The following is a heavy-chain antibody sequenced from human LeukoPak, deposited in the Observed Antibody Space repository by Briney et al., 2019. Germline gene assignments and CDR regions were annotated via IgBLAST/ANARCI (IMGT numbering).Heavy chain of an antibody. CDR2: INSHGSST. CDR1: GFTFSSYW. CDR3: ARGPPDGSGSYYPGAD. D-gene: IGHD3-10*01. Sequence: PGGSLSLSCAASGFTFSSYWMHWVRQVPGKGLVWVSRINSHGSSTSYADSVKGRFTISRDNAKNTLYLQMNSLRVEDTAVYYCARGPPDGSGSYYPGADWGQGTLVTVSS. V-gene: IGHV3-74*01. J-gene: IGHJ4*02.